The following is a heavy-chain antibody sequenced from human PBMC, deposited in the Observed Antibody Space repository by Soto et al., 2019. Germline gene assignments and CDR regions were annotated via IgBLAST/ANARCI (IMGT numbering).Heavy chain of an antibody. V-gene: IGHV4-34*01. CDR1: GGSFSGYY. J-gene: IGHJ4*02. D-gene: IGHD5-12*01. CDR2: INHSGST. Sequence: QVQLQQWGAGLLKPSETLSLTCAVYGGSFSGYYWSWIRQPPGKGLEWIGEINHSGSTNYNPSLKSRVTISVDTSKNQFSLKLSSVTAADTAVYYCARGVATALYYWGQGTLVTVSS. CDR3: ARGVATALYY.